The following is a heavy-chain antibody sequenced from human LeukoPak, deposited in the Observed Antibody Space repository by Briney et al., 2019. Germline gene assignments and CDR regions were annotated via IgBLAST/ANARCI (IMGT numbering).Heavy chain of an antibody. J-gene: IGHJ6*04. CDR3: TRDHCSSTSCYYYYGMDV. CDR2: IRSKAYGGTT. CDR1: GFTFGDYA. V-gene: IGHV3-49*04. Sequence: GGSLRLSCTASGFTFGDYAMSWVRQAPGKGLEWVGFIRSKAYGGTTEYAASVKGRFTISRDDSKGIAYLQMNSLKTEDTAVYYCTRDHCSSTSCYYYYGMDVWGKGTTVTVSS. D-gene: IGHD2-2*01.